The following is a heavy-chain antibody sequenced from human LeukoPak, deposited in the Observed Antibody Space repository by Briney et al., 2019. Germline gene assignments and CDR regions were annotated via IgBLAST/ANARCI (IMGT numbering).Heavy chain of an antibody. V-gene: IGHV3-66*01. CDR2: IYSGGDT. D-gene: IGHD4-23*01. CDR3: ARYNFYGGTPFDC. J-gene: IGHJ4*02. Sequence: GGSLRLSCAASGITVSSNYMSWVRQAPGKGLEWVSVIYSGGDTYYADSAKGRFTISRDNSKNTLYLQMNSLRAEDTAVYYCARYNFYGGTPFDCWGQGTLVTVSS. CDR1: GITVSSNY.